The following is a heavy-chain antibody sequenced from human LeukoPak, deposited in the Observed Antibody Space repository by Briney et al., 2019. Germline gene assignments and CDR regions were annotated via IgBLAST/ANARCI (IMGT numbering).Heavy chain of an antibody. Sequence: SETLSLTCTVSGGSISSSSYYWGWIRQPPGKGLEWIGSIYYSGSTYYNPSLKSRVTISVDTSKNQFSLRLSSVTAADTALYYCARLLYGPDAFDIWGQGTMVTVPS. D-gene: IGHD3-16*01. CDR1: GGSISSSSYY. CDR2: IYYSGST. CDR3: ARLLYGPDAFDI. V-gene: IGHV4-39*01. J-gene: IGHJ3*02.